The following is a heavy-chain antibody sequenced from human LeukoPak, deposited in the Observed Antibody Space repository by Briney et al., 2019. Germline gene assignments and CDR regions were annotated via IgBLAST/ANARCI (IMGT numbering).Heavy chain of an antibody. V-gene: IGHV3-66*02. J-gene: IGHJ4*02. CDR3: ASRYSYGYPLDY. CDR1: GFTFSSYS. CDR2: IYSGGST. D-gene: IGHD5-18*01. Sequence: GGSLRLSCAASGFTFSSYSMNWVRQAPGKGLEWVSVIYSGGSTYYADSVKGRFTISRDNSKNTLYLQMNSLRAEDTAVYYCASRYSYGYPLDYWGQGTLVTVSS.